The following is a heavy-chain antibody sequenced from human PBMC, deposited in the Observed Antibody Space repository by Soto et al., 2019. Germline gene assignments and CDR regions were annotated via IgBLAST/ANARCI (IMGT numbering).Heavy chain of an antibody. V-gene: IGHV3-33*01. CDR2: IWFDGSNK. Sequence: QVQLVESGGGVVQPGRSLRLSCAASGFTFSSYGMHWVRQAPGKGLEWVAVIWFDGSNKFYADSVKGRFTISRDNSKNTVSMPMNSLRDEDSAAYYCATTGPYWGQGPLVPVSS. J-gene: IGHJ4*02. CDR3: ATTGPY. CDR1: GFTFSSYG.